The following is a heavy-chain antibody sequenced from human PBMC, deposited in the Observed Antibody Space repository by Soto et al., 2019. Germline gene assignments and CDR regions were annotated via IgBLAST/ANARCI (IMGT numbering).Heavy chain of an antibody. CDR1: GFTFSSYW. CDR2: INSDGSST. CDR3: ARVRGVITTTNWFDP. D-gene: IGHD3-10*01. V-gene: IGHV3-74*01. Sequence: GGSLRLSCAASGFTFSSYWMHWVRQAPGKGLVWVSRINSDGSSTSYADSVKGRFTISRDNAKNTLYLQMNSLRAEDTAVYYCARVRGVITTTNWFDPWGQGTLVTVSS. J-gene: IGHJ5*02.